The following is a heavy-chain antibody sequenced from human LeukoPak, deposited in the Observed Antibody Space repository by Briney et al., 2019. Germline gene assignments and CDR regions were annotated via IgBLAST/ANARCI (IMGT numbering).Heavy chain of an antibody. CDR3: VGRRTSAAGNF. V-gene: IGHV3-21*01. Sequence: PGGSLRLSCAASGFTFSYYTINWVRQAPGKGLEWVSSLSSTSSYIYYADSVKGRFTISRDNAKNSLSLQMSSLRAEDTAVYYCVGRRTSAAGNFWGQGTLVTVSS. J-gene: IGHJ4*02. D-gene: IGHD6-13*01. CDR1: GFTFSYYT. CDR2: LSSTSSYI.